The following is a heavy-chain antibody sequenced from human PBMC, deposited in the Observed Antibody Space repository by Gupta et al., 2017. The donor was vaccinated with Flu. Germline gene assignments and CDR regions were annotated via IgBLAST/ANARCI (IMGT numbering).Heavy chain of an antibody. CDR3: ARGYCSGGTCYSGGHNWFDP. CDR2: IYYDGYT. J-gene: IGHJ5*02. V-gene: IGHV4-31*02. D-gene: IGHD2-15*01. Sequence: KGLEWIGHIYYDGYTYYNPSLKIRVTISLDTSKNQFSLKLTSVTAADTAVYYCARGYCSGGTCYSGGHNWFDPWGQGTLVTVSS.